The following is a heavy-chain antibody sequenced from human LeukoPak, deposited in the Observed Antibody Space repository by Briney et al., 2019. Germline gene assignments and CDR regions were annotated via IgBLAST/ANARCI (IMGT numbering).Heavy chain of an antibody. V-gene: IGHV3-30*02. CDR3: VGGEWLRSGLGY. CDR1: GFTFSSYG. J-gene: IGHJ4*02. CDR2: IRYDESNK. D-gene: IGHD5-12*01. Sequence: GGSLRLSCAASGFTFSSYGMHWVRQAPGKGLEWVAFIRYDESNKYYADSVKGRFTISRDNSKNTLYLQMYSLRAEDTAVYFCVGGEWLRSGLGYWGQGTLVTVSS.